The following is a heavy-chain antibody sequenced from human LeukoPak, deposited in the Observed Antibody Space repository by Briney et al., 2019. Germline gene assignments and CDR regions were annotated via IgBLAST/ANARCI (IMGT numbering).Heavy chain of an antibody. CDR2: INPSGGST. D-gene: IGHD6-19*01. CDR3: AIMDYSSGWYYFDY. Sequence: GASVKVSCKASGYTFTSYYMHWVRQAPGQGLEWMGIINPSGGSTSYAQKFQGRVTMTRDTSISTAYMELRSLRSDDTAFYYCAIMDYSSGWYYFDYWAREPWSPSPQ. V-gene: IGHV1-46*01. J-gene: IGHJ4*02. CDR1: GYTFTSYY.